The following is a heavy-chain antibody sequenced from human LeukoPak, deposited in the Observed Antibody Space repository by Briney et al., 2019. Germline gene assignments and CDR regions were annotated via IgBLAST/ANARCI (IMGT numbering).Heavy chain of an antibody. CDR2: IKQDGSER. CDR1: GFTFSSYW. V-gene: IGHV3-7*01. J-gene: IGHJ2*01. Sequence: GGSLRLSCAASGFTFSSYWMSWVRQAPGKGLEWVANIKQDGSERYYVDSVKGRFTISRDNAKNSLYLQMNSLRAEDTAVYYCAREYSSGWNDWYFDLWGRGTLVTVSS. D-gene: IGHD6-19*01. CDR3: AREYSSGWNDWYFDL.